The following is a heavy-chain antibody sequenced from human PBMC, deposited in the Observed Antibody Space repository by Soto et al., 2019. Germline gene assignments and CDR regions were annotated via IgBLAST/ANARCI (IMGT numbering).Heavy chain of an antibody. Sequence: GASVKVSCKASGYTFTSYGISWVRQAPGRGLEWMGWISAYNGNTNYVQNLQGRVTITTDTSTSTAYMELRSLRSDDTAVYYCARIVTVVVSISPYYFDYWGQGTLVTVSS. J-gene: IGHJ4*02. D-gene: IGHD2-15*01. V-gene: IGHV1-18*01. CDR1: GYTFTSYG. CDR3: ARIVTVVVSISPYYFDY. CDR2: ISAYNGNT.